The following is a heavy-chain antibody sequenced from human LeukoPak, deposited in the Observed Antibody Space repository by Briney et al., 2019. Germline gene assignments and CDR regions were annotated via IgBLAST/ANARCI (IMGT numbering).Heavy chain of an antibody. J-gene: IGHJ2*01. D-gene: IGHD1-26*01. V-gene: IGHV3-7*01. Sequence: GGSLRLSCTASGFTLSHYWMSWVRQAPGKGLERVAEIEKDGSAAYYVDSMKGRFTISRDNAENSLYLQMNSLRAEDTAVYSCARAGVTNLLGETYWYFDLWGRGTLVTVSS. CDR1: GFTLSHYW. CDR2: IEKDGSAA. CDR3: ARAGVTNLLGETYWYFDL.